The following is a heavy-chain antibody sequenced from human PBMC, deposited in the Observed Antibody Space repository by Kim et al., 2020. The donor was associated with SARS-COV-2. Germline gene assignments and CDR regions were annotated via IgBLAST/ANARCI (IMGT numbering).Heavy chain of an antibody. J-gene: IGHJ3*02. Sequence: GESLKISCKGSGYSFTSYLIGWVRQMPGKGLEWMGIIYPGDSDTRYSPSFQGQVTISADKSISTAYLQWSSLKASDTAMYYCASTLNSSGWYTGAFDIWGQGTMVTVSS. CDR2: IYPGDSDT. D-gene: IGHD6-19*01. CDR3: ASTLNSSGWYTGAFDI. CDR1: GYSFTSYL. V-gene: IGHV5-51*01.